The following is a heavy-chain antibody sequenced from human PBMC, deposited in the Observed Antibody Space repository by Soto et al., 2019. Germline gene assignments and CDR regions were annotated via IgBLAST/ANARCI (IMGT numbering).Heavy chain of an antibody. CDR1: GYSFSNND. J-gene: IGHJ5*02. Sequence: ASVKVSCKASGYSFSNNDISWGRQATGQGLEWMGWMNPNSGNGGYAQKFQGRVTMTRDTSTSTAYMELSSLASDDTAIYYCARMATSGTLNWFDPWGQGTLVPSPQ. CDR3: ARMATSGTLNWFDP. CDR2: MNPNSGNG. V-gene: IGHV1-8*01.